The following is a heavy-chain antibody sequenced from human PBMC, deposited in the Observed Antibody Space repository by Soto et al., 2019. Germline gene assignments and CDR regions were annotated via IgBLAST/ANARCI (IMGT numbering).Heavy chain of an antibody. CDR2: ITSSGTFK. V-gene: IGHV3-21*02. CDR1: GFTFSSYS. D-gene: IGHD4-17*01. J-gene: IGHJ5*02. Sequence: VQLVQSGGGLVKPGGSLRLSCEVSGFTFSSYSMHWVRQAPGKGLEWISSITSSGTFKYYVASVKGRFTISRDNAKNSLYLQMNSLTVEDTAIYFCARGWDYGGLKNGAPWGQGTLVTVSS. CDR3: ARGWDYGGLKNGAP.